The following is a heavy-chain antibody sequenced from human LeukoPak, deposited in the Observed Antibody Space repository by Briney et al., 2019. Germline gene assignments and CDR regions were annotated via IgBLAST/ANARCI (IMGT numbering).Heavy chain of an antibody. J-gene: IGHJ4*02. D-gene: IGHD6-19*01. CDR2: ISSSGSAK. CDR1: GFTFTSYT. CDR3: AKGPLIEVAGTTWDY. V-gene: IGHV3-48*04. Sequence: QPGGSLRLSCVASGFTFTSYTMNWVRQAPGKGLEWVSYISSSGSAKYYADSVKGRFTISRDNAKNSLSLQMNSLRADDTAVYYCAKGPLIEVAGTTWDYWGQGTLVTVSS.